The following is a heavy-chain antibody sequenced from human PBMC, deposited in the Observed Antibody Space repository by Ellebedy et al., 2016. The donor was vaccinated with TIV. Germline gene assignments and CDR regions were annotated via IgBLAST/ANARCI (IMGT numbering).Heavy chain of an antibody. CDR2: ISAYNGNT. Sequence: AASVKVSCKASGYTFTSYGISWVRQAPGQGLEWMGCISAYNGNTNYAQKLQGRVTMTTDTSTSTAYMEVRSLRSDDPAVYYCARTNYDRAFDYWGQGTLVTVSS. J-gene: IGHJ4*02. D-gene: IGHD3-22*01. CDR3: ARTNYDRAFDY. CDR1: GYTFTSYG. V-gene: IGHV1-18*04.